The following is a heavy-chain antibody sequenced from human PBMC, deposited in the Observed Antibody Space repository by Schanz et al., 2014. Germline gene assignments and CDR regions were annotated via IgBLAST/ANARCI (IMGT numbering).Heavy chain of an antibody. V-gene: IGHV3-30*18. J-gene: IGHJ4*02. CDR1: GFAFSDYG. Sequence: QVQLVESGGGVVQPGKSLRLSCAASGFAFSDYGMHWVRQAPGKGLEWVAFISYDGSNKNSADSVKGRFTISRDNSKNTLYLQMNSLRGDDTAIYYCVKGGTNTLDSWGQGTLVTVSS. CDR3: VKGGTNTLDS. CDR2: ISYDGSNK.